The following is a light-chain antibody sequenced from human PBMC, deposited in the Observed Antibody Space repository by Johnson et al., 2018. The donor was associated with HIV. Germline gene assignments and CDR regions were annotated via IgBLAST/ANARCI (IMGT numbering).Light chain of an antibody. Sequence: QSVLTQPPSVSAAPGQKVTISCSGSNSNIGNNYVSWYQQLPGTAPKLLIYENDKRPSVIPDRFSGSKSGTSATLGITGLQTGDEADYYCGTWDTSLSAGGVFGTGTKVTVL. J-gene: IGLJ1*01. CDR2: END. V-gene: IGLV1-51*02. CDR1: NSNIGNNY. CDR3: GTWDTSLSAGGV.